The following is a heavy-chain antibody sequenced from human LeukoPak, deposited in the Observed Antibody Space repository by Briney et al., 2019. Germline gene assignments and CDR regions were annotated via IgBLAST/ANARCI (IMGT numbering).Heavy chain of an antibody. Sequence: ASVKVSCKASGGTFSSYAISWVRQAPGQGLEWMGGIISIFGTTNYAQRFQGRVTITTDKSTNTAYMVLSSLRSEDTAVYYCASQLAVAHYYYYMDVWGKGTTVTVSS. V-gene: IGHV1-69*05. CDR1: GGTFSSYA. J-gene: IGHJ6*03. CDR2: IISIFGTT. D-gene: IGHD6-19*01. CDR3: ASQLAVAHYYYYMDV.